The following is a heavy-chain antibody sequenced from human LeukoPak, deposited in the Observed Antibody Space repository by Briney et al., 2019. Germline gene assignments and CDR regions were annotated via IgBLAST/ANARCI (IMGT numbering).Heavy chain of an antibody. CDR1: GFTFSDYW. CDR3: ARFSRVQSSF. V-gene: IGHV3-7*01. CDR2: IKQDGIDK. Sequence: GGSLRLSCVASGFTFSDYWMSWVRQAPGKGLEWVANIKQDGIDKQYVDSLRGRFTISRDNAKNTLYLQMDSLRVEDTATYYCARFSRVQSSFWGQGTLVTVSS. J-gene: IGHJ4*02. D-gene: IGHD4/OR15-4a*01.